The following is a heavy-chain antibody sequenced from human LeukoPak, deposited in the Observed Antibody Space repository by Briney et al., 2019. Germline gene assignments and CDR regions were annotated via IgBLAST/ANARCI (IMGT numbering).Heavy chain of an antibody. J-gene: IGHJ3*02. CDR1: GFTFSSYS. CDR2: ISSSSSYI. CDR3: ARDGEVIAVAGTEGDPDAFDI. V-gene: IGHV3-21*01. D-gene: IGHD6-19*01. Sequence: GGSLRLSCAASGFTFSSYSMNWVRQAPGKGLEWVSSISSSSSYIYYADSVKGRFTISRDNAKNSLYLQMNSLRAEDTAVYYCARDGEVIAVAGTEGDPDAFDIWGQGTMVTVSS.